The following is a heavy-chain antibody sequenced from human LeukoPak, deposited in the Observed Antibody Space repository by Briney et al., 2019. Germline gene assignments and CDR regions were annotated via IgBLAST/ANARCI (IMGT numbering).Heavy chain of an antibody. D-gene: IGHD3-22*01. CDR2: IWYDGSNK. CDR1: GFTFSSYG. CDR3: ARKLYYYDTSPAGWFDP. Sequence: PGRSLRLSCAASGFTFSSYGMHWVRQAPGKGLEWVAVIWYDGSNKYYADSVKGRFTIPRDNAKNSLYLQIDGLRAEDTAVYHCARKLYYYDTSPAGWFDPWGQGTLVTVSS. V-gene: IGHV3-33*03. J-gene: IGHJ5*02.